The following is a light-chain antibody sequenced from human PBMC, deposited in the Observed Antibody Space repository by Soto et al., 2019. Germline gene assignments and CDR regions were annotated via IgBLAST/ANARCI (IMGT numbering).Light chain of an antibody. V-gene: IGKV3-11*01. CDR3: QQRSNWPRT. J-gene: IGKJ1*01. CDR1: QSVDSY. Sequence: VLTQSLDTLSLSPGERATLSCRASQSVDSYLAWYQQKPGQAPRLLIYDASNRATGIPGRFSGSGSGTDFTLTISSLEAEDSAVYYCQQRSNWPRTFGPGTKVEIK. CDR2: DAS.